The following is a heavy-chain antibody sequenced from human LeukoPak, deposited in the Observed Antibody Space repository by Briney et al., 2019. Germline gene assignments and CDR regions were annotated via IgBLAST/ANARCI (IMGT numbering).Heavy chain of an antibody. CDR3: ARDLLEWYFDY. J-gene: IGHJ4*02. CDR1: GFTVSSNY. CDR2: IYSGGST. Sequence: GGSLRLSCAASGFTVSSNYMSWVRQAPGKGLEWVSVIYSGGSTYYADSVKGRFTISRDNSKNTLYLQMNSLRAEDTAVYYCARDLLEWYFDYWGQGTLVTVSS. D-gene: IGHD3-3*01. V-gene: IGHV3-66*01.